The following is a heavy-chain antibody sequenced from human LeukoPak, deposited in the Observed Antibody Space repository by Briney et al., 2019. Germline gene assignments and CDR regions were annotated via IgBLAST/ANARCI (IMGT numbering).Heavy chain of an antibody. V-gene: IGHV1-8*01. CDR3: ARGKLPTRGHKNWFDP. J-gene: IGHJ5*02. CDR1: GYTFTSYD. CDR2: MNPNSGNT. D-gene: IGHD1-7*01. Sequence: ASVTVSCKASGYTFTSYDINWVRQATGQGLEWMGWMNPNSGNTGYAQKFQGRVTMTRNTSISTAYMELSSLRSEDTAVYYCARGKLPTRGHKNWFDPWGQGTLVTVSS.